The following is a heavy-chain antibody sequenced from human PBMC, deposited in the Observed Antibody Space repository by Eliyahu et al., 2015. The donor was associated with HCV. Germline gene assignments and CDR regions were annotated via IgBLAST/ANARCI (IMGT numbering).Heavy chain of an antibody. CDR2: SDPGDSDT. Sequence: EVQLVQSGAEVKKPGESLKISCKGSGXSFTXYWXXGVGPMPGKGLEWMGISDPGDSDTRXSPSFQGQVTISADKSISTAYLQWSSLKASDTAMYYCARHYGSGHSSGYYNPPTFYGMDVWGQGTTVTVSS. CDR1: GXSFTXYW. J-gene: IGHJ6*02. CDR3: ARHYGSGHSSGYYNPPTFYGMDV. V-gene: IGHV5-51*01. D-gene: IGHD3-22*01.